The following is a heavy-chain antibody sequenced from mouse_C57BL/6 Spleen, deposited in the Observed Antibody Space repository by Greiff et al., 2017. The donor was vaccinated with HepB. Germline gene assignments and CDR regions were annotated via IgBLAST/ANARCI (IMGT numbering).Heavy chain of an antibody. J-gene: IGHJ2*01. CDR2: ISYSGST. CDR3: ARTARIKY. V-gene: IGHV3-2*02. Sequence: EVKLEESGPGLVKPSQSLSLTCTVPGYSITSGYGWNWIRQFPGNKLEWMGYISYSGSTNYNPSLKSRISITRDTSKNQFFLQLTSVTTEDTATYYCARTARIKYWGQGTTLTVSS. CDR1: GYSITSGYG. D-gene: IGHD1-2*01.